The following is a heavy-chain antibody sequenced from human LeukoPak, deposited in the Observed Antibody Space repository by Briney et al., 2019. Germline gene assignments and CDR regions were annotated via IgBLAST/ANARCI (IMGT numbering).Heavy chain of an antibody. Sequence: GGSLRLSCAASGFTFSTYAMSWVRQAPGKGLEWVSGISGSGGSTYYADSVKGRFTISRDNSQNTLYLQMNSLKSEDTAVYYCTAGTGRSDFDYWGQGTLVTVSS. CDR3: TAGTGRSDFDY. V-gene: IGHV3-23*01. J-gene: IGHJ4*02. CDR2: ISGSGGST. CDR1: GFTFSTYA. D-gene: IGHD3/OR15-3a*01.